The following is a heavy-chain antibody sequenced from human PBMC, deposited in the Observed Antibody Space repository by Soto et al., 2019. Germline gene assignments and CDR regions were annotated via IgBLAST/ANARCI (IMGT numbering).Heavy chain of an antibody. CDR1: GLTFSSNG. D-gene: IGHD3-16*01. CDR2: ISYDGSNK. V-gene: IGHV3-30*18. J-gene: IGHJ6*02. Sequence: GGSLRLSCAASGLTFSSNGMPWVRQAPGKGLGWVAVISYDGSNKYYADSVKGRFTISRDNSKNTLYLQMNSLRAEDTAVYYCAKDMMTGKRPYYYCMDVCGQGTMVTVSS. CDR3: AKDMMTGKRPYYYCMDV.